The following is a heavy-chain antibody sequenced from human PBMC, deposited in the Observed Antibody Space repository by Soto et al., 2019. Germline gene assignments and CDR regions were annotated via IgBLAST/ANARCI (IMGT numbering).Heavy chain of an antibody. CDR2: IYYSGST. Sequence: SETLSLTCTVSGFSISSYYWSWIRQPPGKGLEWIGYIYYSGSTNYNPSLKSRVTMSVDTSKNQFSLKLSSVTAADTAVYYCARVPGMHRLMWFDPWGQGTLVTVSS. D-gene: IGHD3-16*02. CDR1: GFSISSYY. V-gene: IGHV4-59*12. J-gene: IGHJ5*02. CDR3: ARVPGMHRLMWFDP.